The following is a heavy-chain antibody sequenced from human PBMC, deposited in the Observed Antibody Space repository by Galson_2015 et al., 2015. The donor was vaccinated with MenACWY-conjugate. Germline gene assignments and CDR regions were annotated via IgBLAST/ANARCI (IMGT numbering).Heavy chain of an antibody. J-gene: IGHJ4*02. D-gene: IGHD6-13*01. V-gene: IGHV3-74*03. CDR2: INAGGSST. CDR3: AKSRAASFSFDS. Sequence: SLRLSCAASGFIFTSYSVHWVRQAPGKGLVWVAVINAGGSSTTYADSVKDRFTISRDNSKNTLYLQMNSLRAEDTAVFYCAKSRAASFSFDSSGQGTLVTVSS. CDR1: GFIFTSYS.